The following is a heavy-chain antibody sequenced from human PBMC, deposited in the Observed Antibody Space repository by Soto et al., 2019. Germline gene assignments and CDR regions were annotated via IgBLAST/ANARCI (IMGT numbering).Heavy chain of an antibody. CDR1: GASISGNY. CDR2: IYDSGST. D-gene: IGHD6-19*01. CDR3: ARYRRGTGWYYLDY. V-gene: IGHV4-59*01. J-gene: IGHJ4*02. Sequence: SETLSLTCAVSGASISGNYWSWIRQPPGKGLKWIGYIYDSGSTNYSPSIQSRNTKSVDRSKNQFSLALTSVTAADTAVYLCARYRRGTGWYYLDYWGQGILVTVS.